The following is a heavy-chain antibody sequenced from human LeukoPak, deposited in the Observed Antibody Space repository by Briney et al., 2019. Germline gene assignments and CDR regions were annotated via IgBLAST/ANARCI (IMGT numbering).Heavy chain of an antibody. V-gene: IGHV3-49*04. D-gene: IGHD6-6*01. J-gene: IGHJ4*02. Sequence: GGSLRLSCAASGFTFNNYWMTWVRQAPGKGLEWVGFIRSKAYGGTTEYAASVKGRFTISRDDSKSIAYLQMNSLKTEDTAVYYCTRGATSSSIDYWGQGTLVTVSS. CDR1: GFTFNNYW. CDR3: TRGATSSSIDY. CDR2: IRSKAYGGTT.